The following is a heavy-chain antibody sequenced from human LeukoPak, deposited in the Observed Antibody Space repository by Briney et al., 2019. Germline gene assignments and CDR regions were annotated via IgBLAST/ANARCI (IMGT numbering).Heavy chain of an antibody. Sequence: RASETLSLTCTVSGDSINSDYWNWLQQPPGKGLEWIGYIYHTGSTNYNPSLRSRVTISVDTSKKRFSLKLTSVTAADTAIYYCARVGGKTTINNAAFEIWGQGTMVTVSS. CDR2: IYHTGST. CDR1: GDSINSDY. CDR3: ARVGGKTTINNAAFEI. D-gene: IGHD5-24*01. V-gene: IGHV4-59*01. J-gene: IGHJ3*02.